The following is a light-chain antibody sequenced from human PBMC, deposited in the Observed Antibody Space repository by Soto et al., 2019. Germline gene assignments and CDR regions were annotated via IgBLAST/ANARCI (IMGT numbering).Light chain of an antibody. J-gene: IGLJ1*01. Sequence: QSVLPQPPSVSGAPGQRVTISCTGSSSNIGAGYDVHWYLQLPGTAPKLLIYGNTNRPSGVPDRFSGSKSGSSASLAITGLQAEDEADYYCQSHDSSLHASVFGTGTKVTV. CDR3: QSHDSSLHASV. V-gene: IGLV1-40*01. CDR2: GNT. CDR1: SSNIGAGYD.